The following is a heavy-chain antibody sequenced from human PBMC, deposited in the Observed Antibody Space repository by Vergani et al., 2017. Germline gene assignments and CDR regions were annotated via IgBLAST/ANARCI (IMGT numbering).Heavy chain of an antibody. CDR1: GGSFSGYY. Sequence: QVQLQQWGAGLLKPSETLSLTCAVYGGSFSGYYWSWIRQPPGKGLEWIGEINHSGSTNYNPSLRSGVTISVDTSKNQFSLKLSSVTAWDTAVYYCAGDPPLSAAEGAGYGMDVWGQGTTVTVSS. CDR2: INHSGST. CDR3: AGDPPLSAAEGAGYGMDV. V-gene: IGHV4-34*01. J-gene: IGHJ6*02. D-gene: IGHD6-13*01.